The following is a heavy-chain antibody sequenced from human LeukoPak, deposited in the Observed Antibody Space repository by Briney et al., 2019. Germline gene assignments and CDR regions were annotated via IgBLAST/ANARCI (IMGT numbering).Heavy chain of an antibody. CDR3: GRDSVEMGTIHSDY. J-gene: IGHJ4*02. Sequence: PSETLSLTCTVSGGSNSSSNYFWGWIRQAPGKGLEWIGSIYYSGSTYYNPSLKSRVTISADMSKNQFSLRLYSVTAADTAVYYCGRDSVEMGTIHSDYWGQGTLVTVSS. V-gene: IGHV4-39*07. CDR2: IYYSGST. CDR1: GGSNSSSNYF. D-gene: IGHD5-24*01.